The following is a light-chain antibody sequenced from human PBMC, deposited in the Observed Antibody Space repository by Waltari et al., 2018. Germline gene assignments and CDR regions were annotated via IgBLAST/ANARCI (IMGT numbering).Light chain of an antibody. CDR2: RNN. CDR1: SSNIGNNH. Sequence: QSVMTQPPSASGTPGQRVTISCSGSSSNIGNNHVYWYQQLPGAAPKRLIYRNNQRPSGVPDRFSVSKSGTSASLAISGLRSEDEADYYCGGWDDSLNGWVFGGGTKLTVL. CDR3: GGWDDSLNGWV. V-gene: IGLV1-47*01. J-gene: IGLJ3*02.